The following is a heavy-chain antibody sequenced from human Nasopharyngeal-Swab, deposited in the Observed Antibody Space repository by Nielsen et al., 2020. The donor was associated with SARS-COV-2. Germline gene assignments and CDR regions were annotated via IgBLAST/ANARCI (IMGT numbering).Heavy chain of an antibody. CDR3: ARAGKKQGATEYYFDY. CDR2: IIPIFGTA. V-gene: IGHV1-69*13. D-gene: IGHD5-12*01. CDR1: VGTFSSYA. Sequence: SVKVSCKASVGTFSSYAISWVRQAPGQGLEWMGGIIPIFGTANYAQKFQGRVTITADESTSTAYMELSSLRSEDTAVYYCARAGKKQGATEYYFDYWGQGTLVTVSS. J-gene: IGHJ4*02.